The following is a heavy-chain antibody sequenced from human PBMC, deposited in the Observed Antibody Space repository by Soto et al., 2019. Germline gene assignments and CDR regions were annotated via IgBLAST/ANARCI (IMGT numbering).Heavy chain of an antibody. J-gene: IGHJ4*02. V-gene: IGHV3-21*01. Sequence: EVQLVESGGGLVRPGGSLTLSCAASGFTFSSYTMDWVRQAPGQGLEWVSSITSGSSHIYYADSVKGRFTISRDNAKNSRYLQMNNLRAEDTAVYYCARVRYSGHDFTGDLGYWGRGTMVTVST. D-gene: IGHD5-12*01. CDR1: GFTFSSYT. CDR2: ITSGSSHI. CDR3: ARVRYSGHDFTGDLGY.